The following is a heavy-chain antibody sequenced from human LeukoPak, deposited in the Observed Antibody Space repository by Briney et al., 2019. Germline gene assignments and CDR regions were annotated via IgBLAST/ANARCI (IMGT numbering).Heavy chain of an antibody. CDR2: ISTSGATI. J-gene: IGHJ4*02. V-gene: IGHV3-11*01. CDR3: AKAQWLRCFDY. Sequence: GGSLRLSCAASGFTFSDYYMSWIRQAPGKGLEWVSYISTSGATIYYADSVKGRFTISRDNAKNTLYLQMNSLRAEDTAVYYCAKAQWLRCFDYWGQGTLVTVSS. D-gene: IGHD5-12*01. CDR1: GFTFSDYY.